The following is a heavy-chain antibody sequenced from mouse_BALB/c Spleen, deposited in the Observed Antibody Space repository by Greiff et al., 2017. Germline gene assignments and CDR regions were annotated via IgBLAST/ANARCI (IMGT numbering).Heavy chain of an antibody. Sequence: EVHLVESGGGLVKPGGSLKLSCAASGFTFSDYYMYWVRQTPEKRLEWVATISSGGGNTYYPDSVKGRFTISRDNAKNNLYLQMSSLRSEDTALYYCARSPYGNYGQYAMDYWGQGTSVTVSS. D-gene: IGHD2-1*01. CDR1: GFTFSDYY. CDR3: ARSPYGNYGQYAMDY. J-gene: IGHJ4*01. CDR2: ISSGGGNT. V-gene: IGHV5-9*03.